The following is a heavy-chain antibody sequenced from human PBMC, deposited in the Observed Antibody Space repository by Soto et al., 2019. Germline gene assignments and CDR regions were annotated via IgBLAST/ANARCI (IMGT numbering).Heavy chain of an antibody. CDR3: AKAGCSDANCHFWALES. Sequence: EMQLVESGGGLVPPGRSLRLSCAGFGFKFEDYAMHWVRQVPGKGLEWVSYISWNSGKVKYADSVKGRFTISRDNAKNSLYLHMTSLKSADTALYYCAKAGCSDANCHFWALESWGQGTLVSVSS. D-gene: IGHD6-19*01. V-gene: IGHV3-9*01. CDR1: GFKFEDYA. J-gene: IGHJ4*02. CDR2: ISWNSGKV.